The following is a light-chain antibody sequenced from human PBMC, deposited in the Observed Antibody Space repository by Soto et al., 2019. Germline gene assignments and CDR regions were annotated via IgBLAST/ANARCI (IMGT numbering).Light chain of an antibody. Sequence: VIWMTQSPSLLSASTGDRVTITCRMSQDVSSYLAWYQQKPGKAPELLIYATSTLQSGVPSRFTGSGSGTDFTLTISGLQPEDVATYYCLQDNNYPITFGGGTKVDIK. CDR2: ATS. CDR3: LQDNNYPIT. CDR1: QDVSSY. J-gene: IGKJ4*01. V-gene: IGKV1D-8*03.